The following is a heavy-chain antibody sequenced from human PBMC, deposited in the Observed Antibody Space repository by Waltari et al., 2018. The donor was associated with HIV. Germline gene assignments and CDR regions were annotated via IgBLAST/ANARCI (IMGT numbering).Heavy chain of an antibody. CDR2: IPGSSTNT. CDR3: AKGRPYGTTWYGGIDY. Sequence: EVHLLESGGGLVQPGGSLRLSCAASGFTFQNFPMSWVRQAPGKGLEWVSAIPGSSTNTQNADSVKGRLTSSRDISKSTLYLQMNNLRVEDTAIYYCAKGRPYGTTWYGGIDYWGQGTLVTVSS. V-gene: IGHV3-23*01. CDR1: GFTFQNFP. D-gene: IGHD3-10*01. J-gene: IGHJ4*02.